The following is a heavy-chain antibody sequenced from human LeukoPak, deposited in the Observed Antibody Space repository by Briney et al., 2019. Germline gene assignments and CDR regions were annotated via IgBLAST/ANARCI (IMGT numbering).Heavy chain of an antibody. CDR1: GFTFSSSA. V-gene: IGHV3-23*01. J-gene: IGHJ4*02. Sequence: GGSLRLSCAASGFTFSSSAMSWVRQAPGKGLEWVSAISNNGGYTYYADSVQGRFTISRDNSKNTLCLQMNSLRAEDTAVYYCAREQYNSLYFDYWGQGTLVTVSS. D-gene: IGHD1-14*01. CDR2: ISNNGGYT. CDR3: AREQYNSLYFDY.